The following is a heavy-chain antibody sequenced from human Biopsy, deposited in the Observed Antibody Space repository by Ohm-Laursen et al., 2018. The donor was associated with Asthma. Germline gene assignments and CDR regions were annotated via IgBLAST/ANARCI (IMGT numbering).Heavy chain of an antibody. J-gene: IGHJ4*02. V-gene: IGHV1-46*01. CDR1: GYTFTSYY. CDR3: ARAGALIVGATMGY. Sequence: ATVKISCKPSGYTFTSYYMHWVRQAPGQGLEWMGIINPSGGSTSYAQKSQGRVTMTRDTSTSTVYMELSSLRSEDTAVYYCARAGALIVGATMGYWGQGTLVTVS. CDR2: INPSGGST. D-gene: IGHD1-26*01.